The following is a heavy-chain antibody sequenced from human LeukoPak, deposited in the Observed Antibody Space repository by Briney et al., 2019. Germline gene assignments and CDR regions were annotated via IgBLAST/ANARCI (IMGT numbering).Heavy chain of an antibody. D-gene: IGHD5-18*01. V-gene: IGHV1-69*01. CDR3: ARALGYSYGQTSGYFDY. CDR2: IIPIFGTA. CDR1: VGTFSSYA. J-gene: IGHJ4*02. Sequence: SVKVSCKASVGTFSSYAISWVRQAPGQGLEWMGGIIPIFGTANYAQKFQGRVTITADESTSTAYMELSSLRSEDTAVYYCARALGYSYGQTSGYFDYWGQGTLVTVSS.